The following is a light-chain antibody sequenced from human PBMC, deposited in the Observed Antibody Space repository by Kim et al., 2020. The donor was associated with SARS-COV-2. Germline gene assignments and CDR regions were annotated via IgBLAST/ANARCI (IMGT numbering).Light chain of an antibody. Sequence: SVHPGQTASITCSGDKLGDKYACWYQQKPGQSPVLVIYQDSKRPSGIPERFSGSNSGNTATLTISGTQAMDEADYYCQAWDSSTVVFGGGTKLTVL. CDR3: QAWDSSTVV. J-gene: IGLJ2*01. CDR1: KLGDKY. CDR2: QDS. V-gene: IGLV3-1*01.